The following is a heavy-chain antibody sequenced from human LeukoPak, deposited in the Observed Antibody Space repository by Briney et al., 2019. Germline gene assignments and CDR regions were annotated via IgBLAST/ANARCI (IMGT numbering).Heavy chain of an antibody. J-gene: IGHJ2*01. V-gene: IGHV4-61*02. CDR2: IYTSGST. D-gene: IGHD2-21*02. CDR3: ARRGDLYWYFDL. CDR1: SGSISSGSYY. Sequence: PSQTLSLTCTVSSGSISSGSYYWNWIRQPAGKGLEWIGRIYTSGSTNYNPSLKSRVTISVDTSKNQFSLKLTSVTAADTAVYYCARRGDLYWYFDLWGRGTPVTVSS.